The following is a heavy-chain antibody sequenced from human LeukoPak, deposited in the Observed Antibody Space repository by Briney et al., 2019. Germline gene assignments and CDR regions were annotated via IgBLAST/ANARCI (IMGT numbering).Heavy chain of an antibody. CDR2: IWYDGSNE. Sequence: GGSLRLSCAASGFTFSTYGMHWVRQAPGKGLEWVAFIWYDGSNEYYADSVKGRFTISRDNSKNTLYLQMSSLRAEDTAVYSCAKDRGPFEYSSSSVDYWGQGTLVTVSS. J-gene: IGHJ4*02. CDR1: GFTFSTYG. D-gene: IGHD6-6*01. V-gene: IGHV3-30*02. CDR3: AKDRGPFEYSSSSVDY.